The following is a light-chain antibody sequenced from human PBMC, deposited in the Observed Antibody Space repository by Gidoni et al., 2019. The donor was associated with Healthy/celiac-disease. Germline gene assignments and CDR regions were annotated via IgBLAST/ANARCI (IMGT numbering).Light chain of an antibody. CDR2: AAS. CDR3: QQLNSYPPTYT. Sequence: DIQLTPSPSFLSASVGDSVTITCRASQGMRRYLAWYQQKPGKAPKLLLYAASTLQSGVPARFSGSGSGTEFTLTISSLQPEDFATYYCQQLNSYPPTYTFGQGTKLEIK. J-gene: IGKJ2*01. CDR1: QGMRRY. V-gene: IGKV1-9*01.